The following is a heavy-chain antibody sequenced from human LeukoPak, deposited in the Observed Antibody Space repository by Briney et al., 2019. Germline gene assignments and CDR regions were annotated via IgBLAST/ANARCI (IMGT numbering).Heavy chain of an antibody. Sequence: PGGSLRLSCAASGLTFSSYAMSWVRPAPGKGLEWDSGISGSSIGAYYADSVKGRFTISRDNSTNTLYLQMNSLRAEDTAVYYCAKDSRDSSGMFVYLGQGTLVSVSS. CDR2: ISGSSIGA. D-gene: IGHD3-22*01. CDR1: GLTFSSYA. V-gene: IGHV3-23*01. J-gene: IGHJ4*02. CDR3: AKDSRDSSGMFVY.